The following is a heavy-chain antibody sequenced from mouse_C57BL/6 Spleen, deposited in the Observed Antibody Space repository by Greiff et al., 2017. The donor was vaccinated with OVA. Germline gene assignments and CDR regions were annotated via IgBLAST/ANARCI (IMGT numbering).Heavy chain of an antibody. Sequence: QVQLKQSGAELVMPGASVKLSCKASGYTFTSYWMHWVKQRPGQGLEWIGEIDPSDSYTNYNQKFKGKSTLTVDKSSSTAYMQLSSLTSEDSAVYYCARKRNAMDYWGQGTSVTVSS. CDR1: GYTFTSYW. J-gene: IGHJ4*01. CDR3: ARKRNAMDY. V-gene: IGHV1-69*01. CDR2: IDPSDSYT.